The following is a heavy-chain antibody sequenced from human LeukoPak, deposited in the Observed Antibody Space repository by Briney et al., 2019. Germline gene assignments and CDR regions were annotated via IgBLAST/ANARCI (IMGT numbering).Heavy chain of an antibody. V-gene: IGHV4-34*01. CDR1: GGSISSYY. CDR2: INHSGST. D-gene: IGHD2-8*01. Sequence: SETLSLTCTVSGGSISSYYWSWIRQPPGKGLEWIGEINHSGSTNYNPSLKSRVTISVDTSKNQFSLKLSSVTAADTAVYYCASLGYCTNGVCYKEVDYWGQGTLVTVSS. CDR3: ASLGYCTNGVCYKEVDY. J-gene: IGHJ4*02.